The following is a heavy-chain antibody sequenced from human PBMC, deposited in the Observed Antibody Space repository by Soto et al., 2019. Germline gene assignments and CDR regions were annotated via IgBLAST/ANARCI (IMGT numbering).Heavy chain of an antibody. CDR3: ARADYEILTGSYAMDI. CDR2: VSTNGAT. CDR1: DDFISSYY. V-gene: IGHV4-4*07. D-gene: IGHD3-9*01. Sequence: SETLSLTCTVSDDFISSYYWNWIRQPAGKGLEWIGRVSTNGATNYNPSLESRVTMSVDTSKNQFSLKLTSVTAADTAVYFCARADYEILTGSYAMDIWGQGTTVTVSS. J-gene: IGHJ6*02.